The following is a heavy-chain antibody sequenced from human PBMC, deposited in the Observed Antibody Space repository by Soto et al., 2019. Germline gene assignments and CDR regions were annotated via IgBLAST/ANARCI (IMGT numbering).Heavy chain of an antibody. CDR2: IHYSGTT. Sequence: PSETLSLTCTVSGTSISSYYWSWIRQPPGKGLEWIANIHYSGTTNYNPSLASRVTLSVDTSKNQFSLKMTSVTAADRAMYFCARYNSYGIDYWGGGTLVTVSS. CDR3: ARYNSYGIDY. CDR1: GTSISSYY. D-gene: IGHD1-1*01. J-gene: IGHJ4*02. V-gene: IGHV4-59*01.